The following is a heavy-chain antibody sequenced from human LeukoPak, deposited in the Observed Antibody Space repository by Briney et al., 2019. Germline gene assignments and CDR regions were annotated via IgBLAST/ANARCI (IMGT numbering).Heavy chain of an antibody. Sequence: GGSLRLSCAASGFTFSSYWMSWVRQAPGKGLEWVASIEQDGSEKYYVDSVKGRFTISRDNAKNSLYLQMNSLRAEDTAVYYCAGSCYFDWFDPWGQGTLVTVSS. D-gene: IGHD2-15*01. CDR1: GFTFSSYW. CDR3: AGSCYFDWFDP. CDR2: IEQDGSEK. V-gene: IGHV3-7*01. J-gene: IGHJ5*02.